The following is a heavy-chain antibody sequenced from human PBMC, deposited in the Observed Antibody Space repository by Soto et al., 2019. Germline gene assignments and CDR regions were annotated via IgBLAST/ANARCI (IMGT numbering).Heavy chain of an antibody. D-gene: IGHD6-13*01. CDR2: ISWDGGST. V-gene: IGHV3-43D*03. J-gene: IGHJ6*02. CDR1: GFTFDDYA. CDR3: AKSQAPTIAAAGPYYYYYYGMDV. Sequence: GGSLRLSCAASGFTFDDYAMHWVRQAPGKGLEWVSLISWDGGSTYYADSVKGRFTISRDNSKNSLYLQMNSLRAEDTALYYCAKSQAPTIAAAGPYYYYYYGMDVWDQGTTVTVSS.